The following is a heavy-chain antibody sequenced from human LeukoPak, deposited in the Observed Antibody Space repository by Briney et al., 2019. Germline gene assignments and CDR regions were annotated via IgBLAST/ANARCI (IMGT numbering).Heavy chain of an antibody. D-gene: IGHD6-19*01. V-gene: IGHV1-46*01. CDR1: GYTFTSNY. CDR3: ARAGGWYLSYFDY. J-gene: IGHJ4*02. Sequence: ASVKVSCKAFGYTFTSNYMHWVRQAPGQGPEWMGVISPSGGSTTYAQKFQGRVTLTRDMSTSTDYLELSSLRSEDTAVYYCARAGGWYLSYFDYWGQGTLVTVSS. CDR2: ISPSGGST.